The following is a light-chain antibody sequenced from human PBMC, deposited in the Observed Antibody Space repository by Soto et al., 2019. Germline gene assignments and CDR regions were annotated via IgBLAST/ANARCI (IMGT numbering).Light chain of an antibody. J-gene: IGLJ1*01. Sequence: QSALTQPASVSGSPGQSITISCTGTSSDVGSYNLVSWYQQHPGKAPKLMIYEVSKRPSGVSNRSSGSKSGNTASLTISGLQAEDEADYYCCSYAGSSTYVFGTGTKVTV. CDR2: EVS. V-gene: IGLV2-23*02. CDR1: SSDVGSYNL. CDR3: CSYAGSSTYV.